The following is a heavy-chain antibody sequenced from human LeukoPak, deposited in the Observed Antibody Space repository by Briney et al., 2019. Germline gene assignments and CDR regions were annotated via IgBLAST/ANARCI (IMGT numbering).Heavy chain of an antibody. CDR2: FKPNSGST. V-gene: IGHV1-46*01. CDR1: GYTFTTHY. CDR3: AGKVQGVPSDS. D-gene: IGHD3-10*01. J-gene: IGHJ4*02. Sequence: ASVKVSCTASGYTFTTHYIDWLRQGPGQGLEWMGTFKPNSGSTTYAQKFQGRVTVTRDTSTSTVYMELSSLRSEDTAVYYCAGKVQGVPSDSWGQGTLVTVAS.